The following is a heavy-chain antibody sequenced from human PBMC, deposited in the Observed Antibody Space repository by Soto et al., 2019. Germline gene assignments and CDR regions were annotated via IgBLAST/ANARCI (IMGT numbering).Heavy chain of an antibody. J-gene: IGHJ4*02. CDR2: IYPGDSDT. CDR1: GYSFTSYW. Sequence: GESLKISCKGSGYSFTSYWIGWVRQMPGKGLEWMGIIYPGDSDTRYSPSFQGQVTISADKSISTAYLQWSSLKASDTAMYYCARLMFSGEYSYGNFDYWGQGTLVTVSS. D-gene: IGHD5-18*01. V-gene: IGHV5-51*01. CDR3: ARLMFSGEYSYGNFDY.